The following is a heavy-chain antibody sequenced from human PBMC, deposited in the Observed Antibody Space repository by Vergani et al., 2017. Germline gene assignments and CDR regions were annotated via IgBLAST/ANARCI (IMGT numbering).Heavy chain of an antibody. V-gene: IGHV3-23*01. CDR2: ISGSGVSA. Sequence: EVQLLESGGGLVQPGGSLRLTCAASEVTFSNYAMNWVRQAPGKGLEWVSGISGSGVSAYYTDSVKGRFTISRDNSKNMLFLQMNNLRTEDTAIYYCAKQYFVSGNYLFDYWCKGTLVTVSS. CDR1: EVTFSNYA. J-gene: IGHJ4*02. CDR3: AKQYFVSGNYLFDY. D-gene: IGHD3-10*01.